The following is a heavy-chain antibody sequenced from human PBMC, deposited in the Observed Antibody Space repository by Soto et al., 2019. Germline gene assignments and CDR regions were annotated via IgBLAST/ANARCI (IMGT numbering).Heavy chain of an antibody. CDR1: GFTFSSYA. V-gene: IGHV3-23*01. J-gene: IGHJ6*02. D-gene: IGHD2-15*01. CDR2: IIVSGVST. CDR3: AKVRNCIGGSCYYYYYYGMDV. Sequence: GGSLRLSCAASGFTFSSYAMSWVRQAPGKGLEWVSAIIVSGVSTYYADSVKGRFTISRANSKNTLYMQMNSLRAEDTAVYYCAKVRNCIGGSCYYYYYYGMDVWGQGTTVTVSS.